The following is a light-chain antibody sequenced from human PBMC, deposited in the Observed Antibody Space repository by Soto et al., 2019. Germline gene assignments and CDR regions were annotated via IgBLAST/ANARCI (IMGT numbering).Light chain of an antibody. J-gene: IGKJ1*01. CDR3: LQEYIYPQT. Sequence: AIQMTQSPSSLSASVVDIVSITFRASQGIRNNLGWYQQKPGKAPKLLIYAASSLQSGIPSRFSGSGSGTDFTLTISSLQPEDFATYYCLQEYIYPQTFGQGTKVDIK. V-gene: IGKV1-6*01. CDR1: QGIRNN. CDR2: AAS.